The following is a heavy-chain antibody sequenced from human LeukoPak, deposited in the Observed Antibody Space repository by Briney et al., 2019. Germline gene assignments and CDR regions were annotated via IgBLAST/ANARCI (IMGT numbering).Heavy chain of an antibody. D-gene: IGHD3-10*01. CDR3: ARDGEYYFDY. CDR2: IYYSGST. Sequence: SETLSLTCTVSGGSISSSSYYWGWIRQPPGKGLEWIGSIYYSGSTYYNPSLKSRVTISVDTSKNQFSLKLSSVTAADTAVYYCARDGEYYFDYWGQGTLVTVSP. V-gene: IGHV4-39*07. J-gene: IGHJ4*02. CDR1: GGSISSSSYY.